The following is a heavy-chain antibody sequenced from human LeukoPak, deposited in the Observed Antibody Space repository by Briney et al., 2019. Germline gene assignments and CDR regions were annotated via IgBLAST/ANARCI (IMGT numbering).Heavy chain of an antibody. D-gene: IGHD3-10*01. V-gene: IGHV1-69*13. CDR2: IIPIFGTA. CDR1: GGTFSSYA. Sequence: GASVKVSCKASGGTFSSYAISWVRQAPGQGLEWMGGIIPIFGTANYAQKFQGRVTITADESTSTAYMELSSLRSEDTAVYYCVREMYYYGSGSQEYYYYMDVWGKGTTVTVSS. J-gene: IGHJ6*03. CDR3: VREMYYYGSGSQEYYYYMDV.